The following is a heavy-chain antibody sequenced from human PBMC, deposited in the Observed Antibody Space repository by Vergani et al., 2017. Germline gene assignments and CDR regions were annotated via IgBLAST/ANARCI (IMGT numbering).Heavy chain of an antibody. CDR1: GFTFGDYA. CDR3: ARDGAWDSGGSYYTFDY. Sequence: EVQLVESGGGLVQPGRSLRLSCTASGFTFGDYAMSWFRQAPGKGLEWVGFIRSKAYGGTTEYAASVKGRFTISRDDSKSIAYLQMNSLRAEDTAVYYCARDGAWDSGGSYYTFDYWGQGTLVTVSS. D-gene: IGHD1-26*01. V-gene: IGHV3-49*03. CDR2: IRSKAYGGTT. J-gene: IGHJ4*02.